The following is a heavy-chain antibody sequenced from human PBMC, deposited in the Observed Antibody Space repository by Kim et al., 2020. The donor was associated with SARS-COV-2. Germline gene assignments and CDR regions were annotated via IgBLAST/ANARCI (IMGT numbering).Heavy chain of an antibody. V-gene: IGHV3-33*01. CDR3: ARDAAYYDILTGYYPRNYYCCYGRDV. CDR1: GFTFSSYG. Sequence: GGSLRLSCAASGFTFSSYGMHWVRQAPGKGLEWVAVIWYDGSNTYYADSVKGRFTISRDNSKNTLYLQMNSLRAEDTAVYYCARDAAYYDILTGYYPRNYYCCYGRDVWGQRTTVTVS. J-gene: IGHJ6*02. CDR2: IWYDGSNT. D-gene: IGHD3-9*01.